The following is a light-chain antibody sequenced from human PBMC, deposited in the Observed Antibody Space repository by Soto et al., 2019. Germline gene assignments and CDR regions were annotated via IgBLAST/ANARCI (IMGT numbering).Light chain of an antibody. CDR1: QSISSY. Sequence: DIQMTQSPSSLSASVGDRVTITCRASQSISSYLNWYQQKPGKAPKLLIYAASSLQSGVPSRFSGSGSGTDFTLIISSLQPEDFATYYCQQSSTFGGGTKVDIK. CDR3: QQSST. J-gene: IGKJ4*01. V-gene: IGKV1-39*01. CDR2: AAS.